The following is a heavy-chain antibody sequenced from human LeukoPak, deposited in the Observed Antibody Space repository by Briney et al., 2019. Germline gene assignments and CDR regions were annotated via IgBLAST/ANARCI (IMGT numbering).Heavy chain of an antibody. CDR2: TSKDGSDT. Sequence: PGGSLRLSCVASGFTFSDFWMHRVRHAPGKGPEWLSRTSKDGSDTFYADAAKGRFTASRDNAKNTVYLQVTNVRPEDTALYHCARGGYSGSYYRFSWGQGTLVTVAS. V-gene: IGHV3-74*01. D-gene: IGHD6-25*01. CDR3: ARGGYSGSYYRFS. J-gene: IGHJ4*02. CDR1: GFTFSDFW.